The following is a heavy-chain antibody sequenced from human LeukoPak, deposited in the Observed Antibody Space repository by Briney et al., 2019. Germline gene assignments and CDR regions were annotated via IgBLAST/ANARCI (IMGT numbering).Heavy chain of an antibody. CDR2: ISWNSGSI. J-gene: IGHJ4*02. V-gene: IGHV3-9*01. CDR3: ANTGGPIDFWSGYSHY. Sequence: GGSLRLSCAASGFTFDDYAMHWVRQAPGKGLEWVSGISWNSGSIGYTDSVKGRFTISRDNSKNTLYLLMNSLRAEDTAVYYCANTGGPIDFWSGYSHYWGQGTLVTVSS. D-gene: IGHD3-3*01. CDR1: GFTFDDYA.